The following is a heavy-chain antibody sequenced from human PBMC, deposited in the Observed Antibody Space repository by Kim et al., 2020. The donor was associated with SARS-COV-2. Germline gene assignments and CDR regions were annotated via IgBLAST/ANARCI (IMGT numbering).Heavy chain of an antibody. V-gene: IGHV1-69*13. CDR2: IIPIFGTA. Sequence: SVKVSCKASGGTFSSYAISWVRQAPGQGLEWMGGIIPIFGTANYAQKFQGRVTITADESTSTAYMELSSLRSEDTAVYYCARSSVAHYGSGSYYHYWGQGTLVTVSS. D-gene: IGHD3-10*01. CDR3: ARSSVAHYGSGSYYHY. CDR1: GGTFSSYA. J-gene: IGHJ4*02.